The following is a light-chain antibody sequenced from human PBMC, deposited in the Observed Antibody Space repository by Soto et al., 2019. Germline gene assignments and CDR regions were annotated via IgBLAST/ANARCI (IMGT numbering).Light chain of an antibody. CDR3: QTGGTAPL. CDR2: FNNDGSH. CDR1: NGHSSFA. J-gene: IGLJ2*01. Sequence: QPVLTQPPSASASLGASVKLTCTLSNGHSSFAIAWHQQQPEKGPRFLMKFNNDGSHKKGDGIPDRFSGSRSGAEHYLTIASLQSDDEADYYCQTGGTAPLFGGGTKLTVL. V-gene: IGLV4-69*01.